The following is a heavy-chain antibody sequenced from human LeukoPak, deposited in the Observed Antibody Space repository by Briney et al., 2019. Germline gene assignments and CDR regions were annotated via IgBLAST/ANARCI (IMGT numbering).Heavy chain of an antibody. CDR1: GGSISTYY. CDR2: IYNSGRT. CDR3: VRERNCSGASCLDGFDI. J-gene: IGHJ3*02. V-gene: IGHV4-59*01. Sequence: SETLSLTCTVSGGSISTYYWSWLRQPPGKGLEWIGYIYNSGRTNYNPSLESRVTISVDTSKNQFSLKLNSGAAADTAVYYCVRERNCSGASCLDGFDIWGQGTMVTVSS. D-gene: IGHD2-15*01.